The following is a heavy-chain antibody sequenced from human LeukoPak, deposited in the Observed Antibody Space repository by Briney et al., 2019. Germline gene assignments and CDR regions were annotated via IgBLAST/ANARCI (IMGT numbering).Heavy chain of an antibody. D-gene: IGHD5-18*01. CDR2: ISSSGSTI. Sequence: GGSLRLSCAASGFTFSDYYMSWIRQAPGKGLERVSYISSSGSTIYYADSVKGRFTISRDNAKNSLYLQMNNLRVEDTAVYYCARDQPIGYNYGYPFDNWGQGTLVTVSS. J-gene: IGHJ4*02. CDR3: ARDQPIGYNYGYPFDN. CDR1: GFTFSDYY. V-gene: IGHV3-11*04.